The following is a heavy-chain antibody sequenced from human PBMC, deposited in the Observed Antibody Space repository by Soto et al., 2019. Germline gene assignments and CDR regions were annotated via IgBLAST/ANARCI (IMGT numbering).Heavy chain of an antibody. J-gene: IGHJ4*02. Sequence: QVQLVQSGAELKKPGSSVKVSCKASGNTFSNYAISWVRQAPGQGLEWMGGTIPPYGTTNYAREFQDRITITADESTSTVYMELSSLRSEDTAVYYWATGGGGGGWGQGTLVTVSS. CDR3: ATGGGGGG. V-gene: IGHV1-69*01. CDR1: GNTFSNYA. D-gene: IGHD3-16*01. CDR2: TIPPYGTT.